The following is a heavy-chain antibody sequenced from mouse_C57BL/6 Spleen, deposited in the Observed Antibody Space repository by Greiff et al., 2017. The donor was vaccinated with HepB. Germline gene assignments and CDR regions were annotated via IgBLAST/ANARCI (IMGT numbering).Heavy chain of an antibody. CDR2: IYPGSGST. V-gene: IGHV1-55*01. CDR3: ARARSYYYGSTYYFDY. J-gene: IGHJ2*01. CDR1: GYTFTSYW. Sequence: QVQLQQPGAELVKPGASVQMSCKASGYTFTSYWITWVKQRPGQGLEWIGDIYPGSGSTNYNEKFKSKATLTVDTSSSTAYMQLSSLTSEDSAVYYCARARSYYYGSTYYFDYWGQGTTLTVSS. D-gene: IGHD1-1*01.